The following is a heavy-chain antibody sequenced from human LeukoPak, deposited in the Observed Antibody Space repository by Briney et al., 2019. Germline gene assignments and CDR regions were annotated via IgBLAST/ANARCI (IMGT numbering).Heavy chain of an antibody. D-gene: IGHD4/OR15-4a*01. V-gene: IGHV3-53*01. Sequence: GGSLRLSCAASGFTLISYWMTWVRQAPGKGLEWVSFIYSDNTHYSDSVKGRFTISRDNSKNTLYLQMNSLRAEDTAVYYCARRAGAYSHPYDYWGQGTLVTVSS. CDR2: IYSDNT. CDR3: ARRAGAYSHPYDY. CDR1: GFTLISYW. J-gene: IGHJ4*02.